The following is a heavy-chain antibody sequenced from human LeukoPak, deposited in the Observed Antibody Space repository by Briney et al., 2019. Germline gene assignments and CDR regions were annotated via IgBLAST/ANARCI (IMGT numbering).Heavy chain of an antibody. CDR2: IYPGDSGT. D-gene: IGHD4-11*01. Sequence: GESLKISCKGSGYSFTSYWIGWVRQMPGKGLEWMGIIYPGDSGTRYSPSFQGQVTISADKSISTAYLQWSSLKASDTAMYYCARGSNEDYYYYYMDVWGKGTTVTVSS. J-gene: IGHJ6*03. V-gene: IGHV5-51*01. CDR1: GYSFTSYW. CDR3: ARGSNEDYYYYYMDV.